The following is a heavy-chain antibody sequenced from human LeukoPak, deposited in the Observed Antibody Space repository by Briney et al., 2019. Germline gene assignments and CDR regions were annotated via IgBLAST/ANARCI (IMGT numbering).Heavy chain of an antibody. CDR2: INHSGST. D-gene: IGHD2/OR15-2a*01. V-gene: IGHV4-34*01. Sequence: PSETLSLTCAVYGGSFSGYYWSWIRQPPGKGLEWIGEINHSGSTNYNPSLKSRVTISVDTSKNQFSLKLSSVTAADTAVYYCARVPKFTSHNWFDPWGQGTLVTVSS. J-gene: IGHJ5*02. CDR1: GGSFSGYY. CDR3: ARVPKFTSHNWFDP.